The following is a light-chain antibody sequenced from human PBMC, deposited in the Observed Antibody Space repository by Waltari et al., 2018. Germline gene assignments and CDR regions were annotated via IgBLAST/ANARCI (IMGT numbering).Light chain of an antibody. CDR3: QKYYSLPYT. J-gene: IGKJ2*01. Sequence: DIVMTQSPDLLPVSLGERATITCRSSQNILRSSTYGTALAWFQQRPGQPPNVLIYWASSRDPGVPDRFSGSGSGTDFTLTISSLQAEDVAVYYCQKYYSLPYTFGPGTKLEIK. V-gene: IGKV4-1*01. CDR1: QNILRSSTYGTA. CDR2: WAS.